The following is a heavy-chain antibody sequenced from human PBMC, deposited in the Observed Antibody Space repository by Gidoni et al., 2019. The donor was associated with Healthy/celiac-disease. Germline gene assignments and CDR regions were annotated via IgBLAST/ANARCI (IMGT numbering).Heavy chain of an antibody. CDR2: ISSSSSTI. D-gene: IGHD3-22*01. Sequence: EVQLLESGGGLVQPGGSLRLSCAASGFTFSSYSMNWVRQAPGKGLEWVSYISSSSSTIYYADSVKGRFTISRDNAKNSLYLQMNSLRDEDTAVYYCAILPTTDYDHIPFDYWGQGTLVTVSS. CDR1: GFTFSSYS. J-gene: IGHJ4*02. CDR3: AILPTTDYDHIPFDY. V-gene: IGHV3-48*02.